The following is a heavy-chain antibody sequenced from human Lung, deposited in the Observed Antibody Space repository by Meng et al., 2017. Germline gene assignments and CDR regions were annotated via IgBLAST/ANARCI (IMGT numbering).Heavy chain of an antibody. Sequence: VRLHEWGAGLLNPSETLSLTCVVSGGSFSDYYWSWIRQPPGKGLEWIGEINHSGSTNYNPSLESRATISVDTSQNNLSLKLSSVTAADSAVYYCARGPTTMAHDFDYWGQGTLVTVSS. CDR2: INHSGST. D-gene: IGHD4-11*01. CDR3: ARGPTTMAHDFDY. V-gene: IGHV4-34*01. CDR1: GGSFSDYY. J-gene: IGHJ4*02.